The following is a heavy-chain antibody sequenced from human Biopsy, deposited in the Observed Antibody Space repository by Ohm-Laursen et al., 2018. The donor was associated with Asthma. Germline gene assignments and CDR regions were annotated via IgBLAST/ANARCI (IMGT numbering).Heavy chain of an antibody. J-gene: IGHJ3*02. CDR2: ISYDGSNK. V-gene: IGHV3-30*03. CDR1: GFTFSSYG. CDR3: ARTYYDFLTGQVNDAFAI. D-gene: IGHD3-9*01. Sequence: SLRLSCAASGFTFSSYGMHWVRQAPGKGLEWVAVISYDGSNKYYADSVKGRFTISRDNSKNTLYLQMNSLRSEDTAVYYCARTYYDFLTGQVNDAFAIWGQGTMVTVSS.